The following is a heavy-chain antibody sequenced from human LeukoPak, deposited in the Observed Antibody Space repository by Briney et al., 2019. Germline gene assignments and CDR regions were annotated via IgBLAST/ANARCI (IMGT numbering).Heavy chain of an antibody. J-gene: IGHJ4*02. CDR2: IRAYNGNT. CDR1: GYTFTSYG. CDR3: ALLSGNTAMGLGLFDY. Sequence: GASVKVSCKASGYTFTSYGISWVRQAPGQGLEGMGWIRAYNGNTNYAQKLQGRVTTTTDTSTSTAYMEPRSLRSDDSAVYYCALLSGNTAMGLGLFDYWGQGTLVTVSS. V-gene: IGHV1-18*01. D-gene: IGHD5-18*01.